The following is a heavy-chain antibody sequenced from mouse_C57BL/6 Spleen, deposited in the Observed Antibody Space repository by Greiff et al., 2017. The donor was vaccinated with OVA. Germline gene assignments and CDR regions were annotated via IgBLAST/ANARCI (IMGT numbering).Heavy chain of an antibody. J-gene: IGHJ4*01. CDR3: ARRDEYDGAMDY. CDR1: GYTFTCYG. V-gene: IGHV1-81*01. D-gene: IGHD2-4*01. Sequence: VQLQQSGAELARPGASVKLSCKASGYTFTCYGISWVKQSTGQGLEWIGEIYPRSGNTYYNEKFKGKATLTADKSSSTAYMELRSLTSEDSAVYFCARRDEYDGAMDYWGQGTSVTVSS. CDR2: IYPRSGNT.